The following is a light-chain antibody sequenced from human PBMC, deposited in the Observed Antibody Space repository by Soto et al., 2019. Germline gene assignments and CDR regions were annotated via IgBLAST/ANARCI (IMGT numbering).Light chain of an antibody. V-gene: IGKV3-20*01. CDR2: DVS. CDR1: QILGTNY. J-gene: IGKJ1*01. Sequence: EIVLTQSPGTLSLSPGERATLSCGTSQILGTNYLAWYQQKPGQAPRLLIYDVSTRATGIPDRFSGSGSGADFTLTISRLEPEDFALYFCQQYDTSPWTFGQGTKVDIK. CDR3: QQYDTSPWT.